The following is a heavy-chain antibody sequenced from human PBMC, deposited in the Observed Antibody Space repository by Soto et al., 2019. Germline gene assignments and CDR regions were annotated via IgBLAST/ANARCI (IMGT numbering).Heavy chain of an antibody. V-gene: IGHV3-23*01. J-gene: IGHJ4*02. D-gene: IGHD1-26*01. Sequence: GGSLRLSCAASGFTFSSYAMSWVRQAPGKGLEWVSVVSGSGDTTYYADSVKGRFTISRDNSKNTLYLQMNSLRAEDTAVYYCAKGRRVGATTSFDYWGQGTLVTVSS. CDR3: AKGRRVGATTSFDY. CDR2: VSGSGDTT. CDR1: GFTFSSYA.